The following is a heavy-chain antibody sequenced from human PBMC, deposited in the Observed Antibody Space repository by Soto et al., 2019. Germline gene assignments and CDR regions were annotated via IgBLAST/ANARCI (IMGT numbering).Heavy chain of an antibody. CDR1: GGSVSSGSYY. Sequence: SETLSLTCTVSGGSVSSGSYYWGWIRQPPGKGLEWIATIYYSGSTYYNPSLKSRVTIFVDTSKNQFSLKLNSVTAADTAVYYCARSVWSYGGWFDPWGQGTLVTVSS. V-gene: IGHV4-39*01. CDR2: IYYSGST. CDR3: ARSVWSYGGWFDP. D-gene: IGHD3-16*01. J-gene: IGHJ5*02.